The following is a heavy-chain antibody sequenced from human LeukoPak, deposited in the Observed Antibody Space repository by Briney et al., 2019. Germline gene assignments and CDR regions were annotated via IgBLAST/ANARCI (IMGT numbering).Heavy chain of an antibody. V-gene: IGHV1-2*02. CDR1: GYTFTGYY. CDR2: INPNSGGT. D-gene: IGHD3-22*01. Sequence: ASVKVSCKASGYTFTGYYMQWVRQAPGQGLEWMGWINPNSGGTNYAQKFQGRVTMTRDTSISTAYMELSRLRSDDTAVYYCARGPPYYYDSSGYYLDYWGQGTLVTVSS. J-gene: IGHJ4*02. CDR3: ARGPPYYYDSSGYYLDY.